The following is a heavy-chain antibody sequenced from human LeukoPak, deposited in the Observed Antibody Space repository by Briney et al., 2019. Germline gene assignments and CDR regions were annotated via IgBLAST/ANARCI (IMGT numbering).Heavy chain of an antibody. Sequence: ASVKVSCKASGYTFTSYGISWVRQAPGQGREWMGWMSAYNGNANYAQKLQGRVTMTTDTSTSTAYMELRSLRSDDTAVYYCARDLYDSSGYYPWGYYYYYYMDVWGKGTTVTVSS. CDR1: GYTFTSYG. CDR2: MSAYNGNA. J-gene: IGHJ6*03. V-gene: IGHV1-18*01. D-gene: IGHD3-22*01. CDR3: ARDLYDSSGYYPWGYYYYYYMDV.